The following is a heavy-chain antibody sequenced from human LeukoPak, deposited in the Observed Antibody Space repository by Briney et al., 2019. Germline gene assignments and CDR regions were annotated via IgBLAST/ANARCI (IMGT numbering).Heavy chain of an antibody. CDR2: IIPIFGTA. D-gene: IGHD6-6*01. J-gene: IGHJ5*02. CDR3: ARRSSIAELGWFDP. V-gene: IGHV1-69*13. Sequence: SVKVSCKASGGTFSSYAISWVRQAPGQGLEWMGGIIPIFGTANYAQKFQGRVTITADESTSTAYMELSSLRSDDTAVYYCARRSSIAELGWFDPWGQGTLVTVSS. CDR1: GGTFSSYA.